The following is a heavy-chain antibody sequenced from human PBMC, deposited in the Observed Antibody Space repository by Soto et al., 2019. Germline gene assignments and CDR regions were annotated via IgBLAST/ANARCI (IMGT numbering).Heavy chain of an antibody. CDR3: ARGSQQWLPLVY. J-gene: IGHJ4*02. Sequence: QVQLVQSGAEVKKPGSSVKVSCKASGGTFSSYTISWVRQAPGQGLEWMGRIIPILGIANYAQKFQGRVTITADKSTSTAYMELSSLRSEDTAVYYCARGSQQWLPLVYWGQGTLVTVSS. CDR2: IIPILGIA. V-gene: IGHV1-69*02. CDR1: GGTFSSYT. D-gene: IGHD6-19*01.